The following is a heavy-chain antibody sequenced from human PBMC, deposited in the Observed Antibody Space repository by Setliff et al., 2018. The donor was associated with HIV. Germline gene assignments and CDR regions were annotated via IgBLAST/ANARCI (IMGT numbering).Heavy chain of an antibody. CDR3: ATKVYCTNGVCLDAFDI. CDR1: GYTFTGYY. Sequence: GASVKVSCKASGYTFTGYYMHWVRQAPGQGLEWMGRIIPNSGATNYAQKFQGRVTMTRDTSISTAYMELSRLRSDDTAVYYCATKVYCTNGVCLDAFDIWGQGTMVT. CDR2: IIPNSGAT. V-gene: IGHV1-2*06. D-gene: IGHD2-8*01. J-gene: IGHJ3*02.